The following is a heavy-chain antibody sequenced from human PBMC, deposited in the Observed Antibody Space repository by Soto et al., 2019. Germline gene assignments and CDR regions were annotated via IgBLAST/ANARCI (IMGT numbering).Heavy chain of an antibody. D-gene: IGHD1-1*01. J-gene: IGHJ1*01. CDR1: GFTFSDFA. V-gene: IGHV3-23*01. CDR2: IGGSGKDT. Sequence: GGSLRLSYAASGFTFSDFAMSWFRQAPGKGPEWVADIGGSGKDTYYADSVKGRFSISRDNSRKILYLQLNSLRAADTARYYCADDWSPNWNSEDFHLWGKGTLVTVSS. CDR3: ADDWSPNWNSEDFHL.